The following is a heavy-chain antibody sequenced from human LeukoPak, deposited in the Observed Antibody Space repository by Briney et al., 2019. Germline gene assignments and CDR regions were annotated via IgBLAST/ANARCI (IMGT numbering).Heavy chain of an antibody. CDR1: GYTFTTYG. V-gene: IGHV1-18*01. D-gene: IGHD2-2*01. Sequence: GASVKVSCKASGYTFTTYGISWVRQAPGQGLEWMGWISVYNGNTNYAQKLQGRVTMTTDTSTSTAYMELRSLRSDDTAVYYCARDDGPPDCSSTSCYGVYDYWGQGTLVTVSS. J-gene: IGHJ4*02. CDR2: ISVYNGNT. CDR3: ARDDGPPDCSSTSCYGVYDY.